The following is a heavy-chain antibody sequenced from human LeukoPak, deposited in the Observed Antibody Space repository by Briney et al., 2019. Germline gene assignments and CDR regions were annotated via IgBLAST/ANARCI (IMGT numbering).Heavy chain of an antibody. CDR2: VYTSGST. D-gene: IGHD2-2*01. CDR3: ARHADCSSTSCYEPYYYYMDV. CDR1: GGSISSYY. V-gene: IGHV4-4*09. J-gene: IGHJ6*03. Sequence: PSGTLSLTCTVSGGSISSYYWSWIRQPPGKGLEWIGYVYTSGSTNYNPSLKSRVTISVDTSKNQFSLKLSSVTAADTAVYYCARHADCSSTSCYEPYYYYMDVWGKGTTVTVSS.